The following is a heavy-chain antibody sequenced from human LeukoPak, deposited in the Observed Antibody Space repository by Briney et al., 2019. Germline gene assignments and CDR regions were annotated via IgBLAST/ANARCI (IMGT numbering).Heavy chain of an antibody. D-gene: IGHD3-22*01. CDR2: IYYSGST. CDR1: GGSISSSSYY. J-gene: IGHJ4*02. V-gene: IGHV4-39*01. CDR3: ATTGDDSSGYSQKLFDY. Sequence: PSETLSLTCTVSGGSISSSSYYWGWIRQPPGKGLEWIGSIYYSGSTYYNPSLKSRVTISVDTSKNQFSLKLSSATAADTAVYYCATTGDDSSGYSQKLFDYWGQGTLVTVSS.